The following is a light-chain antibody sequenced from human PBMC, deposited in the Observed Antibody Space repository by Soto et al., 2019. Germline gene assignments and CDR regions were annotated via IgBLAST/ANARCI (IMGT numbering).Light chain of an antibody. J-gene: IGKJ1*01. CDR1: QSVDIN. Sequence: EIVLTQSPATLSVSPGERVTLSCRASQSVDINLARYQQKPGQAPRLLIYGASTRATDMPGRFSGRGAGAEFTLTISSLQSEDFAVYYCQQYRSWPRTFGQGTKV. CDR2: GAS. CDR3: QQYRSWPRT. V-gene: IGKV3-15*01.